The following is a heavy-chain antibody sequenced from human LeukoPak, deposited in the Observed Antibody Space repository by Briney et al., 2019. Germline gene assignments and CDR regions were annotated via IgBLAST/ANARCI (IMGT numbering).Heavy chain of an antibody. CDR1: GGSISSYY. J-gene: IGHJ4*02. CDR2: IYYSGST. D-gene: IGHD3-16*01. Sequence: SETLSLTCTVSGGSISSYYWSWIRQPPGKGLEWIGYIYYSGSTNYNPSLKSRVTISVDTSKNQFSLKLSSVTAADTAVYYCARDLGSLITFGLDYWGQGTLVIVSS. CDR3: ARDLGSLITFGLDY. V-gene: IGHV4-59*12.